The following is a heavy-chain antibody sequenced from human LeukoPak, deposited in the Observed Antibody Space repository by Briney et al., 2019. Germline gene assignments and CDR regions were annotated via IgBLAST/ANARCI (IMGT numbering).Heavy chain of an antibody. V-gene: IGHV1-2*02. CDR2: INPNSGGT. CDR1: GYTFTGYF. D-gene: IGHD3-10*01. J-gene: IGHJ6*03. Sequence: ASVKVSCKASGYTFTGYFMHWVRQAPGQGLEWMGWINPNSGGTNYAQKFQGRVTMTGDTSISTAYMDLSSLRSDDTAVYYCARADYYGSGSYYPRPPNNYYYYYMDVWGKGTTVTISS. CDR3: ARADYYGSGSYYPRPPNNYYYYYMDV.